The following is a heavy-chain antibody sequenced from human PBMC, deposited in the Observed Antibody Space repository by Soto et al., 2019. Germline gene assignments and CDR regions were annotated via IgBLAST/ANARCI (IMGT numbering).Heavy chain of an antibody. Sequence: VQLQESGPGLVKPSETLSLTCTVSGGSVNSGSYYWTWIRQATGRGLEWIGYVYYSGTTKYNPSLKSRAPISVDKTNQQFALRLGTMTPADTAVYYCARDSWANEKRFEPWGQGTLVTVSS. V-gene: IGHV4-61*01. CDR3: ARDSWANEKRFEP. D-gene: IGHD1-1*01. CDR2: VYYSGTT. J-gene: IGHJ5*02. CDR1: GGSVNSGSYY.